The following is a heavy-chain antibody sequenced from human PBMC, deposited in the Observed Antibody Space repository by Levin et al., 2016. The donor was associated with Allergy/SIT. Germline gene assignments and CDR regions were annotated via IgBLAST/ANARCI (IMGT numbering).Heavy chain of an antibody. J-gene: IGHJ4*02. Sequence: GGSLRLSCAASGFTFSSYGMHWVRQAPGKGLEWVAVISYDGSNKYYADSVKGRFTISRDNSKNTLYLQMNSLRAEDTAVYYCAKDWLGGQLVLGLSDYWGQGTLVTVSS. CDR2: ISYDGSNK. CDR3: AKDWLGGQLVLGLSDY. V-gene: IGHV3-30*18. D-gene: IGHD6-13*01. CDR1: GFTFSSYG.